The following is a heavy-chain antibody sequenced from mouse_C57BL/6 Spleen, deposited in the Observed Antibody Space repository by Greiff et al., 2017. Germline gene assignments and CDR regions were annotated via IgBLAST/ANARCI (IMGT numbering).Heavy chain of an antibody. CDR1: GFNIKDYY. V-gene: IGHV14-2*01. CDR3: ARSRWLLRNLDD. J-gene: IGHJ2*01. CDR2: IDPEDGET. Sequence: DVKLVESGAELVKPGASVKLSCTASGFNIKDYYMHWVKQRPEQGLEWIGRIDPEDGETKYAPKFQGKVTITADTSSNTAYLQLSSLTSEDTAVYYCARSRWLLRNLDDWGQGTTLTVSS. D-gene: IGHD2-3*01.